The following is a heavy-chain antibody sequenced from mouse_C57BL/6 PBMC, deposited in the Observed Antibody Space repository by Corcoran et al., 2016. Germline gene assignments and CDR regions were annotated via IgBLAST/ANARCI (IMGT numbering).Heavy chain of an antibody. CDR3: AMLGYGSSYHDF. Sequence: QVQLQQSGPELVKPGASVKISCKASGYTFTDYYINWVKQRPGQGLEWIGWIFPGSGSTYYNEKFKGKATLTVDNSSSTAYMLLSSLTYEDSAVYFCAMLGYGSSYHDFCGQGTTLTSSA. V-gene: IGHV1-75*01. CDR2: IFPGSGST. J-gene: IGHJ2*01. CDR1: GYTFTDYY. D-gene: IGHD1-1*01.